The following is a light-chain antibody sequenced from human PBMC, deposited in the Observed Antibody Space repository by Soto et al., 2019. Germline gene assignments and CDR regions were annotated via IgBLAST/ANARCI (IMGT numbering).Light chain of an antibody. CDR2: RAS. V-gene: IGKV3-15*01. CDR3: LQYHNLWA. Sequence: EILMTQSPATLSVSPGESATLSCRASQNIYYNVAWYKHRPGQAPRLLIYRASTRATGVPARLSGSGSGTEFTLTISSMKSEDFTVYSCLQYHNLWAFGHGTKVDIK. J-gene: IGKJ1*01. CDR1: QNIYYN.